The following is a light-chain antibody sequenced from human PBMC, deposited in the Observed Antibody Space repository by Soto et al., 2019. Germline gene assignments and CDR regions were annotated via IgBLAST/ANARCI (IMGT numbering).Light chain of an antibody. Sequence: EIVMTQSPATLSVSPGERATLSCRASQSVGRNLAWYQQKPGQAPRLLIYGASTRATGIPARFSGSGSGTEFTLTISSLQSEDFAIYSCQQYNHGPPLTVGGGTKVELK. J-gene: IGKJ4*02. CDR1: QSVGRN. CDR2: GAS. V-gene: IGKV3-15*01. CDR3: QQYNHGPPLT.